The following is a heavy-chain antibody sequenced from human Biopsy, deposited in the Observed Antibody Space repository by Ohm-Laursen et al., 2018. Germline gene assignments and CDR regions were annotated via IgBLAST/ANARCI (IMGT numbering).Heavy chain of an antibody. CDR1: GFTFSSYG. CDR2: IWYDGSNK. Sequence: SLRLSCTASGFTFSSYGMHWVRQAPGKGLEWVAAIWYDGSNKNYADSVKGRFTISRDNSKNTLFLQMNSLRAEDTALYYCAKDGYYDILTGPPSNYWGQGTLVTVSS. CDR3: AKDGYYDILTGPPSNY. V-gene: IGHV3-33*06. J-gene: IGHJ4*02. D-gene: IGHD3-9*01.